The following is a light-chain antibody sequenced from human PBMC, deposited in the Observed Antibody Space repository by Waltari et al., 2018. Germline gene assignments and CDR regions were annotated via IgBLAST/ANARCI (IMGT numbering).Light chain of an antibody. V-gene: IGKV3-20*01. CDR3: QQYGSSPWT. J-gene: IGKJ1*01. CDR1: QSVSNNN. Sequence: EIVLTQSPGTLSLSPGERATLSCRASQSVSNNNLAWYQHKPGQAPRLLIYDASSRATGIPDRFSGSGSGTDFTLTISRLEPEDFAVYYCQQYGSSPWTFGQGTKVEIK. CDR2: DAS.